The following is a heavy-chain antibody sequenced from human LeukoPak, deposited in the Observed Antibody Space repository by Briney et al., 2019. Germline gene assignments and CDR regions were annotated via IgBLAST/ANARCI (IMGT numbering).Heavy chain of an antibody. CDR1: GYSFTNYW. V-gene: IGHV5-51*01. J-gene: IGHJ4*02. CDR3: ARHQGGSGTYYYFDY. D-gene: IGHD3-10*01. CDR2: IYPGDSDT. Sequence: GESLKISGKGSGYSFTNYWIGWVGEMPGKGLVWMEIIYPGDSDTSYSPSFQGQVTISADKSISTAYLQWSSLKASDTAMYYCARHQGGSGTYYYFDYWGQGTLVTVSS.